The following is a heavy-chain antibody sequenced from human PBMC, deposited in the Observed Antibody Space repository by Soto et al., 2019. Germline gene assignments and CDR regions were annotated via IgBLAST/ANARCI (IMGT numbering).Heavy chain of an antibody. CDR1: GFTFSSYA. V-gene: IGHV3-23*01. D-gene: IGHD3-22*01. CDR3: AKGGLYYYATSGYSAYFFDY. Sequence: GGSLRLSCAASGFTFSSYAMSWVRQAPGKGLEWVSVISGSGGTTYYADSVKGRFTISRDNSKNTLYLQMNSLRAEDTAVYYWAKGGLYYYATSGYSAYFFDYWGRGSLVTVSS. J-gene: IGHJ4*02. CDR2: ISGSGGTT.